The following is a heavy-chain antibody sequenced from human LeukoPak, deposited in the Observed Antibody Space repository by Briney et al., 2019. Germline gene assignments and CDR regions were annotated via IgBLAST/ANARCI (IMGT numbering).Heavy chain of an antibody. Sequence: ASVKVSCKASGYTFTSYYMHWVRQAPGQGLEWMGIINPSGGTTSYAQKFLGRVTMTRDTSTSTVYMELSSLRSEDTAVYYCARDRGYGSGNYDAFDIWGQGTMVTVSS. CDR1: GYTFTSYY. J-gene: IGHJ3*02. V-gene: IGHV1-46*01. CDR3: ARDRGYGSGNYDAFDI. CDR2: INPSGGTT. D-gene: IGHD3-10*01.